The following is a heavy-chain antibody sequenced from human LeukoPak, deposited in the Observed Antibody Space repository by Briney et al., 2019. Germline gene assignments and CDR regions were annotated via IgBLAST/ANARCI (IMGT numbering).Heavy chain of an antibody. Sequence: GGSLRLSCAASGFTVRGNYMSWVRQAPGRGLEWVSAIYSDGKTFYADSVKGRFTISRDNSKNTLYLQMNSLRAEDTAVYYCARDGSSGWSHDYWGQGALVTVSS. J-gene: IGHJ4*02. V-gene: IGHV3-66*01. CDR2: IYSDGKT. CDR3: ARDGSSGWSHDY. CDR1: GFTVRGNY. D-gene: IGHD6-19*01.